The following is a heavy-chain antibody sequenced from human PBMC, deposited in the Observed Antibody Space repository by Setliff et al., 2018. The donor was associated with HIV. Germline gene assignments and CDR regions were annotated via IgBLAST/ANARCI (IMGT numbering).Heavy chain of an antibody. CDR1: GYTFTNYG. V-gene: IGHV1-18*01. D-gene: IGHD6-19*01. Sequence: ASVKVSCKASGYTFTNYGISWLRQAPGQGLEWMGWISAYNGDTKSTQKSQGRVTMTTDTSTTTAYMELRSLRSDDTAVYYCARNSFPRTVTGTGPLFDSWGQGTLVTVSS. J-gene: IGHJ4*02. CDR3: ARNSFPRTVTGTGPLFDS. CDR2: ISAYNGDT.